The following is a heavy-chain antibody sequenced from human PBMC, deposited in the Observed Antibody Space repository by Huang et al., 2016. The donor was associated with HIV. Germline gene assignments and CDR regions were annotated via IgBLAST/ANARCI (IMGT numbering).Heavy chain of an antibody. CDR2: IYYKGST. D-gene: IGHD3-10*01. CDR3: ARHREGPVAYYSGWGSHLNYMDV. CDR1: GGSIRSSDYH. V-gene: IGHV4-39*01. J-gene: IGHJ6*03. Sequence: QLLLQESGPGLVKPSEALALTCAVSGGSIRSSDYHWGWVRQPPGKGREWIGSIYYKGSTHYSPSLKSRGTIAVDTSKNLFFLNLTSMTAADTAVYYCARHREGPVAYYSGWGSHLNYMDVWGRGRTVVVSS.